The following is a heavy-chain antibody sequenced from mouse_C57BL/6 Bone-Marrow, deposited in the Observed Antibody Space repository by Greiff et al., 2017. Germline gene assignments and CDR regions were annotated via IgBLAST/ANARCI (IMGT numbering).Heavy chain of an antibody. CDR2: IDPEDGAT. J-gene: IGHJ3*01. CDR3: APYYAGSSYSWFAY. V-gene: IGHV14-2*01. D-gene: IGHD1-1*01. Sequence: VQLQQSGAELVKPGASVKLSCTASGFNIKDYYMHWVKQRTEQGLEWIGRIDPEDGATKYAPKFQVKAPITADTSSNTAYLQLSSLTSEDTAVYYCAPYYAGSSYSWFAYWGQGTLVTVSA. CDR1: GFNIKDYY.